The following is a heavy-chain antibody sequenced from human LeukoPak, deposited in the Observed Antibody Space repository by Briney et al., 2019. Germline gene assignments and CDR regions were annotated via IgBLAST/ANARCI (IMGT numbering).Heavy chain of an antibody. CDR2: IYHSGST. J-gene: IGHJ4*02. D-gene: IGHD3/OR15-3a*01. Sequence: SETLSLTCTVSGGSISSGGYSWSWIRQPPGKGLEWIGYIYHSGSTYYNPSLKSRVTISVDRSKNQFSLKLSSVTAADTAVYYCASLGLRLYWGQGTLVTVSS. CDR1: GGSISSGGYS. V-gene: IGHV4-30-2*01. CDR3: ASLGLRLY.